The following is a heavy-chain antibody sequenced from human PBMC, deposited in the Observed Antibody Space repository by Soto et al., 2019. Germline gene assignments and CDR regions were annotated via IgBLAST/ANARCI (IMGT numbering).Heavy chain of an antibody. CDR2: ISGSGGST. Sequence: LRLSCAASGFTFSSYSMSWVRQAPGKGLEWVSAISGSGGSTYYADSVKGRFTISRDNSKNTLYLQMNSLRAEDTAVYYCAKWVVVAATHFDYWGQGTLVTVSS. V-gene: IGHV3-23*01. J-gene: IGHJ4*02. D-gene: IGHD2-15*01. CDR3: AKWVVVAATHFDY. CDR1: GFTFSSYS.